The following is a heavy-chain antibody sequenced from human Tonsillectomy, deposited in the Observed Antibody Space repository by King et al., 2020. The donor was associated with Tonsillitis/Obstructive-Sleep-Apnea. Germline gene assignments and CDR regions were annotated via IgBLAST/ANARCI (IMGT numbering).Heavy chain of an antibody. Sequence: VQLVESGGGLVKPGGSLRLSCAASGFTLNNAWMNWVRQAPGKGLEWVGRMRKNTDGGTTDYAAPVKDRFTISRDDSKNTLYLQMNSLKTEDTAVYYCTTGNYWGQGTLVTVSS. J-gene: IGHJ4*02. CDR1: GFTLNNAW. CDR2: MRKNTDGGTT. V-gene: IGHV3-15*01. CDR3: TTGNY.